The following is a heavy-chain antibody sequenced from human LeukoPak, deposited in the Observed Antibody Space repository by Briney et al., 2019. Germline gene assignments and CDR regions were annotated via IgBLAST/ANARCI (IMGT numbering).Heavy chain of an antibody. CDR1: GVSISNHY. Sequence: SETLSLTCTVSGVSISNHYWSWIRQPPGKKLEYIGYISFSGSTNHNPSLKSRVSISLDTSKNRFSLNLKSVTAADTAVYYCARDQYHGSGTYAWFDPWGQGTLVTVSS. CDR3: ARDQYHGSGTYAWFDP. D-gene: IGHD3-10*01. CDR2: ISFSGST. J-gene: IGHJ5*02. V-gene: IGHV4-59*11.